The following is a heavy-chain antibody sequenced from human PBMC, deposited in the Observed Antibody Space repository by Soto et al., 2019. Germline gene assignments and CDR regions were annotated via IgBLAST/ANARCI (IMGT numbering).Heavy chain of an antibody. CDR3: ARVLYHYPHMDL. D-gene: IGHD5-12*01. Sequence: SETLSLTCTVSGGSISSCGYYWSWIRQHPGKGLEWIGYICNSGSAYYNQSLKSRVTISVDTSKNQFSRKLSSLTAADKAVYYCARVLYHYPHMDLWGQGTTVTVSS. J-gene: IGHJ6*02. V-gene: IGHV4-31*03. CDR2: ICNSGSA. CDR1: GGSISSCGYY.